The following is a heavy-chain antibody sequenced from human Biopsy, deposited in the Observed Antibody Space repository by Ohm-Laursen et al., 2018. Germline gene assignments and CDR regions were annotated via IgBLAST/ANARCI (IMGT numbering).Heavy chain of an antibody. J-gene: IGHJ4*02. CDR1: GFSFTGYY. Sequence: ASVKVSCKASGFSFTGYYIHWVRQAPGQGLEWMGWISPKSGGTNYAQKFQGNITMTKNTSMSTVYMEMSRLRSDDTAVYYCALQSVAQMKNFDYWGQGTLVTVSS. V-gene: IGHV1-2*02. CDR3: ALQSVAQMKNFDY. D-gene: IGHD6-19*01. CDR2: ISPKSGGT.